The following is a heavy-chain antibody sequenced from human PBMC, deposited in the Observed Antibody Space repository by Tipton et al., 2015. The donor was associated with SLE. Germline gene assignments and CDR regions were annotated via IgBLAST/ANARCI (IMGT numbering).Heavy chain of an antibody. V-gene: IGHV4-4*08. Sequence: TLSLTCTVSGGSISGYYWSWIRQPPGKGLEWIGYIYTSGSTNYNPSLKSRVTISVDTSKNQFSLKLNSVTAADTAVYYCARGGPSSKWLDPWGRGTQVTVSS. J-gene: IGHJ5*02. D-gene: IGHD6-6*01. CDR1: GGSISGYY. CDR3: ARGGPSSKWLDP. CDR2: IYTSGST.